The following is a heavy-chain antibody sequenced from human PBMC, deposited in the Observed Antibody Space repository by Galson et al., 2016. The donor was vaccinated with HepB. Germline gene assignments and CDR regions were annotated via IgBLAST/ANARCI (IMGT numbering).Heavy chain of an antibody. Sequence: SLRLSCAASGFSFNSYGMHWVRQTPDKGLEWVAFIWHDGSNEYYADSVKGRFTISRDNSKNTLYLQMNSLRAEDTAFYHCAKDPSSGWYKYYHGMDVWGQGTTVTVSS. V-gene: IGHV3-33*06. D-gene: IGHD6-19*01. CDR1: GFSFNSYG. CDR3: AKDPSSGWYKYYHGMDV. CDR2: IWHDGSNE. J-gene: IGHJ6*02.